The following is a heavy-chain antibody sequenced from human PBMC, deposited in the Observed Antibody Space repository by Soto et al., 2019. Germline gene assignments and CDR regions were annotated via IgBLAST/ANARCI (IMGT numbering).Heavy chain of an antibody. CDR2: IIPIFGTA. CDR1: GGTFSSYA. J-gene: IGHJ6*02. CDR3: ATPPEGGTAYYYCGMDV. D-gene: IGHD3-16*01. Sequence: QVQLVQSGAEVKKPGSSVNVSCKASGGTFSSYAISWVRQAPGQGLEWMGGIIPIFGTANYAQKFQGRVTITADESTSPAYMELSSLRSEDTAVYYCATPPEGGTAYYYCGMDVWGQGTTVTVSS. V-gene: IGHV1-69*12.